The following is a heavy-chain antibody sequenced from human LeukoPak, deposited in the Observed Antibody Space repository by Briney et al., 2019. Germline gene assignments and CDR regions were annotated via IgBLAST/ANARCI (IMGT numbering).Heavy chain of an antibody. D-gene: IGHD6-13*01. CDR3: ASEGIAAAADI. CDR1: GFTFTSYA. Sequence: PGGSLRLSCAASGFTFTSYAMSWVRQAPGKGLEWVSVISGSGGTTYYADSVKGRFTISRDNSKNTLYLQMNSLRGEDTAVYYCASEGIAAAADIWGQGTMVTVSS. CDR2: ISGSGGTT. J-gene: IGHJ3*02. V-gene: IGHV3-23*01.